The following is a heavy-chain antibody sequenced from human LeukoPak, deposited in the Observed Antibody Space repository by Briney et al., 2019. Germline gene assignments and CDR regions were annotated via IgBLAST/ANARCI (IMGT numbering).Heavy chain of an antibody. CDR3: ARGLYYYDSSGHPTRPNYFDY. CDR2: ISGSGGST. D-gene: IGHD3-22*01. CDR1: GFTFSSYG. J-gene: IGHJ4*02. V-gene: IGHV3-23*01. Sequence: PGGSLRLSCAASGFTFSSYGMSWVRQAPGKGLEWVSAISGSGGSTYYADSVKGRFTISRDNSKNTLYLQMNSLRAEDTAVYYCARGLYYYDSSGHPTRPNYFDYWGQGTLVTVSS.